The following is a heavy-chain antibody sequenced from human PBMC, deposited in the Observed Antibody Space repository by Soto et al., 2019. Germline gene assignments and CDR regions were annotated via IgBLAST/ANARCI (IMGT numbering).Heavy chain of an antibody. V-gene: IGHV3-11*01. CDR3: ATSGQNSVWYDFGLDY. CDR1: GFTFTNYY. J-gene: IGHJ4*02. D-gene: IGHD1-1*01. CDR2: ISSSGSTI. Sequence: PGGSLRLSCAASGFTFTNYYMSWIRQAPGMGLEWISYISSSGSTIYYADSVKGRFTISRDNAENSLFLQMNNLRAEDSSVYYCATSGQNSVWYDFGLDYWGQGTLVTVSS.